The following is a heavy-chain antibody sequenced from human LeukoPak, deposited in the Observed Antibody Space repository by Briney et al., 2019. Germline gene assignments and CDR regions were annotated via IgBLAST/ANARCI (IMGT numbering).Heavy chain of an antibody. CDR3: ARGWGAIEVPGTTDY. Sequence: ASVKVSCKASGYSFSGYCLHWVRQAPRQGLEWMGWINPNSGGTNSAQKFRGRVSMTRDTSISTAYMELSRLTSDDTAVYYCARGWGAIEVPGTTDYWGQGTLVTVSS. V-gene: IGHV1-2*02. CDR2: INPNSGGT. D-gene: IGHD6-19*01. CDR1: GYSFSGYC. J-gene: IGHJ4*02.